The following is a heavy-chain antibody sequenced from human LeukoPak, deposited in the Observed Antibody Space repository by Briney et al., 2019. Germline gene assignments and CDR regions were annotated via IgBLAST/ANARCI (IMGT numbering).Heavy chain of an antibody. Sequence: SETLSLTCTVSGGSISSSSSYWGWIRQPPGKGLEWIGGIYYSGSTYYNPSLKSRVTISVDTSKNQFSLKLSSVTAADTAVYYCARARGRYIDFLDYWGQGTLITVSS. CDR2: IYYSGST. V-gene: IGHV4-39*01. J-gene: IGHJ4*02. CDR3: ARARGRYIDFLDY. D-gene: IGHD3-9*01. CDR1: GGSISSSSSY.